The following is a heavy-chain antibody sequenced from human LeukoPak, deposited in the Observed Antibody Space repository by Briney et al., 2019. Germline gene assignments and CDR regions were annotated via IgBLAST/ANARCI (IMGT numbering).Heavy chain of an antibody. CDR2: INQRGST. J-gene: IGHJ6*02. V-gene: IGHV4-34*01. CDR1: RGSFSSYY. CDR3: ARDTGELRFLEWLPQTGRYGMDV. D-gene: IGHD3-3*01. Sequence: PSETLSLTCAVYRGSFSSYYWSWIRQPPGKGLEWIGEINQRGSTNYNPSLKSRVTISVDTSKNQFSLKLSSVTAADTAVYYCARDTGELRFLEWLPQTGRYGMDVWGQGTTVTFSS.